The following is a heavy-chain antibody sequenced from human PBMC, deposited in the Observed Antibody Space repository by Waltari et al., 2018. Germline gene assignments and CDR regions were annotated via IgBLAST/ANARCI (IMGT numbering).Heavy chain of an antibody. J-gene: IGHJ4*02. D-gene: IGHD1-20*01. Sequence: EVQLLESGGDLVQPGGSLRLSCAASGITFTHYAINWVRLAPGRGLGWGSAISVSDGTYFADSVKGRFTISRDTSKNTVYLQMNGLRAEDTAVYYCATPFYNWDDPLHSWGQGTLVTVSS. V-gene: IGHV3-23*01. CDR1: GITFTHYA. CDR3: ATPFYNWDDPLHS. CDR2: ISVSDGT.